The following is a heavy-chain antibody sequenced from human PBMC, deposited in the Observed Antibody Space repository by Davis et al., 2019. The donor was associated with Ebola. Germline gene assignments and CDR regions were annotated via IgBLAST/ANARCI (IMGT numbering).Heavy chain of an antibody. CDR3: ARGRPGGFTGIYYYYALDV. CDR1: GFIFSSYA. V-gene: IGHV3-23*01. CDR2: ISDSGVST. Sequence: PGGSLRLSCAASGFIFSSYALTWVRQAPGKGLEWISSISDSGVSTYYAASVKGRFTVSRDNSKDTLFLQMNTLTGEDTAVYYCARGRPGGFTGIYYYYALDVWGQGTTVTVSS. J-gene: IGHJ6*02. D-gene: IGHD3-9*01.